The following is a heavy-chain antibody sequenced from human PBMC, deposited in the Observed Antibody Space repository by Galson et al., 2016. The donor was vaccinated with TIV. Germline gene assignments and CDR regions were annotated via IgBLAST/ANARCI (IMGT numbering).Heavy chain of an antibody. CDR1: GFSLSTSGVA. V-gene: IGHV2-5*02. CDR2: IYWDDDK. J-gene: IGHJ3*02. CDR3: AHRRSVASAVLDAFDI. Sequence: PALVKPTQTLTLTCTFSGFSLSTSGVAVGWIRQPPGKAQEWLALIYWDDDKRYRPSLKSRLTITKDTPKNQVLLTVTNLDPEDTATYYCAHRRSVASAVLDAFDIWGPGTVVTVSS. D-gene: IGHD2-2*01.